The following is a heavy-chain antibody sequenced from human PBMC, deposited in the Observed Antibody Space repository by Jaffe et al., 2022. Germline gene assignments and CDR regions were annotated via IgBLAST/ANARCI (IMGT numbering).Heavy chain of an antibody. Sequence: EVQLLESGGGLVQPGGSLRLSCAASGFTFSSYAMSWVRQAPGKGLEWVSAISGSGGSTYYADSVKGRFTISRDNSKNTLYLQMNSLRAEDTAVYYCAKVRRKGIQLWFASLGPFDYWGQGTLVTVSS. CDR3: AKVRRKGIQLWFASLGPFDY. CDR1: GFTFSSYA. D-gene: IGHD5-18*01. J-gene: IGHJ4*02. CDR2: ISGSGGST. V-gene: IGHV3-23*01.